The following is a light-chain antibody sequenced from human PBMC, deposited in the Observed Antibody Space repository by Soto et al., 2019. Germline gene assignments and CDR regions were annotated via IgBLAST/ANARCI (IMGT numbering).Light chain of an antibody. CDR2: EAS. Sequence: IRMTQSPSTQSASVGDRVTITCRASQSIGNWLAWYQQKPGRAPKFLIYEASSLESGVPSRFSGSGSGTEFTLTISGLQPDDFATYYCQQYKSYPLTFGQGTKVEIK. CDR1: QSIGNW. J-gene: IGKJ1*01. CDR3: QQYKSYPLT. V-gene: IGKV1-5*03.